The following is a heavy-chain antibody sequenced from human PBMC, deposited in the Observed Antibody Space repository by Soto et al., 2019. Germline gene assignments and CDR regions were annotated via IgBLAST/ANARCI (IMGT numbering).Heavy chain of an antibody. Sequence: WGSLRLSCAASGFTFSSYAMSWVRQAPGKGLEWVSAISGSGGSTYYADSVKGRFTISRDNSKNTLYLQMNSLRAEDTAVYYCAKDLTFRYSSSWRLDYYYYGMDVWGQGTTVTVSS. J-gene: IGHJ6*02. CDR1: GFTFSSYA. CDR3: AKDLTFRYSSSWRLDYYYYGMDV. V-gene: IGHV3-23*01. D-gene: IGHD6-13*01. CDR2: ISGSGGST.